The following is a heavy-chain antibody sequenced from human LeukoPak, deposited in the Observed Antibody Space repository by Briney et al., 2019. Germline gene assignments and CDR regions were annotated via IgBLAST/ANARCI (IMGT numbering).Heavy chain of an antibody. Sequence: GGSLRLSCAASGFTFSSYGMSWVRQAPGKGLEWVSGISGTGHKTYYADSVKGRFTIPRDSSKNTLYLQMNSLRAEDTAVYYCAKDRHDSSGFTLDSWGQGTLVTVSS. CDR3: AKDRHDSSGFTLDS. V-gene: IGHV3-23*01. D-gene: IGHD3-22*01. J-gene: IGHJ4*02. CDR2: ISGTGHKT. CDR1: GFTFSSYG.